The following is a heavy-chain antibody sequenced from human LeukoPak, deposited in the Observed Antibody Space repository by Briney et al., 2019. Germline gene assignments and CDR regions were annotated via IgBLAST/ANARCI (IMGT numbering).Heavy chain of an antibody. CDR1: GFTVSSNY. D-gene: IGHD6-13*01. CDR3: ARMSRYSSSSYFGCCGMDV. CDR2: IYSGDST. V-gene: IGHV3-53*01. Sequence: GGSLRLSCAASGFTVSSNYMIWVRQAPGKGLEWVSVIYSGDSTYYSDSVKCLFTISRDNSKNTLYLQMNTLRAEDKAVYYCARMSRYSSSSYFGCCGMDVWGQGTTVTVSS. J-gene: IGHJ6*02.